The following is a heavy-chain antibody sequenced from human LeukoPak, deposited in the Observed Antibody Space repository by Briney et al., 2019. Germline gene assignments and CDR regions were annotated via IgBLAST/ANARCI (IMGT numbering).Heavy chain of an antibody. D-gene: IGHD3-10*01. J-gene: IGHJ4*02. Sequence: GGSLRLSCAASGFTFSTYWMHWVRQAPGKGLVWVSRINGDGSTTTYADSVKGRFTISRDNSKNTLYLQLNSLRAEDTAVYYCARDSTYYYDSGSSGPHYFDNWGQGTLVTVSS. CDR2: INGDGSTT. CDR3: ARDSTYYYDSGSSGPHYFDN. CDR1: GFTFSTYW. V-gene: IGHV3-74*03.